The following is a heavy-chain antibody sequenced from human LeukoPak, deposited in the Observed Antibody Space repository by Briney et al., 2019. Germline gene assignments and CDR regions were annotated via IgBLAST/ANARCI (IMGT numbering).Heavy chain of an antibody. D-gene: IGHD6-19*01. CDR2: IYYSGST. CDR1: GGSLSGYF. Sequence: PSETLSLTCIVSGGSLSGYFWSWIRHPPGKGLGWIGHIYYSGSTNYNPSLKSRVTISVDTSNNQFSLRLTSVTAADTAVYYCARDLRGGWYYFDYWGQGTLVTVSS. V-gene: IGHV4-59*12. J-gene: IGHJ4*02. CDR3: ARDLRGGWYYFDY.